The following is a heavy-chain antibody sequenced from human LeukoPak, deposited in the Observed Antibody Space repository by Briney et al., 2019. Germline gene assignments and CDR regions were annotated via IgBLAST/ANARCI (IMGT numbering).Heavy chain of an antibody. CDR2: INHSGST. CDR1: GGSFSGYY. J-gene: IGHJ5*02. CDR3: ARGHRYSPYWFDP. D-gene: IGHD6-13*01. Sequence: SETLSLTCAVYGGSFSGYYWSWVRQPPRKGLEWIGEINHSGSTNYNLSLKSRVTISVDTSKNQFSLKLSSVTAADTAVYYCARGHRYSPYWFDPWGQGTLVTVSS. V-gene: IGHV4-34*01.